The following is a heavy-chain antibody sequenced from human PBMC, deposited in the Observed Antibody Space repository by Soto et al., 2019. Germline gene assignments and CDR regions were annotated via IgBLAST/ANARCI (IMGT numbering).Heavy chain of an antibody. CDR3: AREDQDAFDI. CDR2: IWYDGSNK. V-gene: IGHV3-33*01. CDR1: GFTFSSYG. J-gene: IGHJ3*02. Sequence: QVQLVESGGGVVQPGRSLRLSCAASGFTFSSYGMHWVRQAPGKGLEWVAVIWYDGSNKYYADSVKGRFTISRDNSKNTLYLKMNSLRAEDTAVYYCAREDQDAFDIWGQGTMVTVSS.